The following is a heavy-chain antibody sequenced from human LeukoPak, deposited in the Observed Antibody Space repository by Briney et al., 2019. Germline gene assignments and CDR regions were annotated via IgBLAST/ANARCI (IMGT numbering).Heavy chain of an antibody. CDR2: ISTYNGNT. CDR3: AREEGAPIAAANV. CDR1: GYTFTAYS. V-gene: IGHV1-18*01. J-gene: IGHJ3*01. Sequence: ASVKVSCKASGYTFTAYSVNWVRQAPGQGLEWMGWISTYNGNTKYAQKFQGRVTMTTDTSTSTAYMELRTLRSDDTAVYYCAREEGAPIAAANVWGLGTMVTVSP. D-gene: IGHD6-13*01.